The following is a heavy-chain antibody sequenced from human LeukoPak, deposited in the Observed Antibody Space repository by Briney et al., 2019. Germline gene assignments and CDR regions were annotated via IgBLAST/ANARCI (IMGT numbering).Heavy chain of an antibody. CDR2: INGRGDNT. V-gene: IGHV3-23*01. J-gene: IGHJ5*02. D-gene: IGHD2/OR15-2a*01. Sequence: GGSLRLSCAAPGVIISSYAMSWVRQAPGKGLEWVSAINGRGDNTYYADFVKGRFTISRDNSKSTVYLQMNSLRTEDTAVYYCAKDRVSPGFNWFDPWGQGTLVTVSS. CDR3: AKDRVSPGFNWFDP. CDR1: GVIISSYA.